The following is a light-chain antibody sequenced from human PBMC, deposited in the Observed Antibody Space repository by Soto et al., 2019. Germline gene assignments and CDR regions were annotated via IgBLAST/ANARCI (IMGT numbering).Light chain of an antibody. Sequence: EIVLTQSPGTLSLSPGETATLSCRASQSVSSSYLAWYQQKPGQAPRLLIYGASNRATGIPDRFSGSGSGTDFTLTISRLEPEDFAVYYCQQYGSSPMTFGQGTKVEIK. V-gene: IGKV3-20*01. CDR1: QSVSSSY. J-gene: IGKJ1*01. CDR2: GAS. CDR3: QQYGSSPMT.